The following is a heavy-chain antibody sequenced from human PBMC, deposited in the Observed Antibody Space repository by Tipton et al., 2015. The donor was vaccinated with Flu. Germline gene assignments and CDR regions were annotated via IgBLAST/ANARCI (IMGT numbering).Heavy chain of an antibody. CDR3: ARGKVSAFDI. D-gene: IGHD2-8*01. CDR1: GDSVSSNGVA. Sequence: LVKPTQTLSLTCAISGDSVSSNGVAWNWIRRSPSRGLEWLGRTCYESKWYNNYALSVKSRIVISPDTSKNQFSLQLNSVTPEDTAVYYCARGKVSAFDIWGQGTMVTVSS. V-gene: IGHV6-1*01. J-gene: IGHJ3*02. CDR2: TCYESKWYN.